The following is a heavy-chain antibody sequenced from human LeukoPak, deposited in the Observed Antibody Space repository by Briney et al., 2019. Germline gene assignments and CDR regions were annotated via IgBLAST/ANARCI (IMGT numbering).Heavy chain of an antibody. D-gene: IGHD5/OR15-5a*01. V-gene: IGHV3-21*01. J-gene: IGHJ4*02. CDR3: ARDRSTTHFDY. CDR1: GFTFSIFN. Sequence: GGSLRLSCAASGFTFSIFNMNWVTQAPGRGLEWVSSTSSTRGYIYYADSVKGRFTISRDNAKNSLFLQMISLRAEDTAVYYCARDRSTTHFDYWGQGTLVTVSS. CDR2: TSSTRGYI.